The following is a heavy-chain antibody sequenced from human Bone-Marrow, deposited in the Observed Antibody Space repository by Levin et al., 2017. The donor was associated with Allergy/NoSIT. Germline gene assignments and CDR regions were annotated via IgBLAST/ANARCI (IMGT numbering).Heavy chain of an antibody. V-gene: IGHV3-11*01. CDR2: ISSSGSTK. CDR3: ARGGAWFAPFDY. J-gene: IGHJ4*02. D-gene: IGHD3-22*01. CDR1: GFTFSDYY. Sequence: GGSLRLSCAASGFTFSDYYMSWIRQAPGKGLEWVSYISSSGSTKYYADSVKGRFSISRDNAKNSLYLQMNSLGAGDTAVYYCARGGAWFAPFDYWGQGILVTVSS.